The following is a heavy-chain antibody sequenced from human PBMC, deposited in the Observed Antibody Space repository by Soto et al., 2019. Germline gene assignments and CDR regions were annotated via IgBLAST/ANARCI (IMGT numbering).Heavy chain of an antibody. V-gene: IGHV3-30*18. Sequence: GGSLRLSCAASGFTFSSYGMHWVRQAPGKGLEWVAVISYDGSNKYYADSVKGRFTISRDNSKNTLYLQMNSLRAEDTAVYYCAKGVTVADTAMVDYWGQGTLVTVSS. J-gene: IGHJ4*02. CDR1: GFTFSSYG. D-gene: IGHD5-18*01. CDR3: AKGVTVADTAMVDY. CDR2: ISYDGSNK.